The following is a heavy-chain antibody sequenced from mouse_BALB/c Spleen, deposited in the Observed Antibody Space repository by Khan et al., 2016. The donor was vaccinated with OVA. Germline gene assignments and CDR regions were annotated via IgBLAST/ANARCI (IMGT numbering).Heavy chain of an antibody. CDR2: IWSDGST. CDR1: GFSLTSYG. CDR3: ARWFDGYSSLYAMDY. D-gene: IGHD2-3*01. Sequence: QVQLKQSGPGLVAPSQSLSITCTVSGFSLTSYGVHWVRQPPGKGLEWLVVIWSDGSTNYNSVLKSRLSISKDNSTSQVFLKMNSLQTDDKAIYYCARWFDGYSSLYAMDYWGQGTSVTVSS. J-gene: IGHJ4*01. V-gene: IGHV2-6*02.